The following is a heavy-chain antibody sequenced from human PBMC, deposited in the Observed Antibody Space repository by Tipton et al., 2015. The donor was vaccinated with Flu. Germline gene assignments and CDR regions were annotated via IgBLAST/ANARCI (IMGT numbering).Heavy chain of an antibody. D-gene: IGHD1-1*01. J-gene: IGHJ4*02. V-gene: IGHV4-59*01. Sequence: TLFLTCTVSGASIRSYYWTWIRQSPGKGLEWIGYISYSGATNMNPALRGRVTMSVDASKSQFSLKMTSVTAADTATYFCARNKGTGYEDYWGQGTLVTVS. CDR3: ARNKGTGYEDY. CDR2: ISYSGAT. CDR1: GASIRSYY.